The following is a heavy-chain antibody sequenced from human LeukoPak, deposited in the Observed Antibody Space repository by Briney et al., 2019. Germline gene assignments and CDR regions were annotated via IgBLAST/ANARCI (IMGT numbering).Heavy chain of an antibody. J-gene: IGHJ6*02. CDR1: GYRFTSYW. CDR2: IYPGDSDT. CDR3: ARHFWNDYYYYGMDV. D-gene: IGHD1-1*01. V-gene: IGHV5-51*01. Sequence: GGSLKISCKGSGYRFTSYWIGWVRQLPGKGLEWMGIIYPGDSDTRYSPSFQGQVTISADKSISTAYLQWSSLKASDTAMYYCARHFWNDYYYYGMDVWGQGTTVTVSS.